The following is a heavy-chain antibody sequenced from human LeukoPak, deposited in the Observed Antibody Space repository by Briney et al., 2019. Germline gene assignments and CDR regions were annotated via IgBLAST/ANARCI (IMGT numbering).Heavy chain of an antibody. D-gene: IGHD4-11*01. V-gene: IGHV3-21*01. J-gene: IGHJ4*02. Sequence: GGSLRLSCAASGFTFSSYSMNWARQAPGKGLEWVSSISSSSSYIYYADSVKGRFTISRDNAKNSLYLQMNSLRAEDTAVYYCARDGAATVSTFNYWGQGTLVTVSS. CDR1: GFTFSSYS. CDR3: ARDGAATVSTFNY. CDR2: ISSSSSYI.